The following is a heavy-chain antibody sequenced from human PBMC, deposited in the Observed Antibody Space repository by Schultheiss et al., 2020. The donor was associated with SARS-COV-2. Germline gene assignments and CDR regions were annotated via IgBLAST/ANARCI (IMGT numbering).Heavy chain of an antibody. CDR3: ARTKGLSYGDYDHYYYYYGMDV. D-gene: IGHD4-17*01. J-gene: IGHJ6*02. CDR1: GGSIRSYY. V-gene: IGHV4-59*01. CDR2: IYYSGST. Sequence: SRTLSLTCTVSGGSIRSYYWSWIRQPPGKGLEWIGYIYYSGSTNYNPSLKSRVTISVDTSKNQFSLKLSSVTAADTAVYYCARTKGLSYGDYDHYYYYYGMDVWGQGTTVTVSS.